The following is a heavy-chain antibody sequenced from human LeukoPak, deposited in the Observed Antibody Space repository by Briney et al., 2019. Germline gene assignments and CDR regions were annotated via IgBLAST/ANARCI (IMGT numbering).Heavy chain of an antibody. CDR1: GGSISSSSYY. CDR3: ARLSLSRITMVRGVTYYFDY. Sequence: PSETLSLTCTVSGGSISSSSYYWGWIRQPPGKGLEWIGSVYYSGSPSYNPSIKSRVTISVDTSKNQFSLKLSSVTAADTAVYYCARLSLSRITMVRGVTYYFDYWGQGTLVTVSS. J-gene: IGHJ4*02. D-gene: IGHD3-10*01. V-gene: IGHV4-39*01. CDR2: VYYSGSP.